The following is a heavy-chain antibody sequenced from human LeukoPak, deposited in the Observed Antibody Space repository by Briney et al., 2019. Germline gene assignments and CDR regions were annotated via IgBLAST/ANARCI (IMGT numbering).Heavy chain of an antibody. CDR1: GFTFSNAW. D-gene: IGHD3-10*01. V-gene: IGHV3-15*01. CDR2: IKSKTDGGTT. J-gene: IGHJ6*03. CDR3: ARDHANGVRGVIIRPGDYYYMDV. Sequence: GGSLRLSCAASGFTFSNAWMSWVRQAPGKGLEWVGRIKSKTDGGTTDYAAPVKGRFTISRDDSKNTLYLQMNSLRAEDTAVYYCARDHANGVRGVIIRPGDYYYMDVWGKGTTVTISS.